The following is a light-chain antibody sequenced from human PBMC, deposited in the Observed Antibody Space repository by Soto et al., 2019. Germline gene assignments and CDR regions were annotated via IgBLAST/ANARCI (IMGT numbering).Light chain of an antibody. V-gene: IGLV3-25*03. Sequence: SSELTQPPSVTVSPGQTARITCSGDALPKQYAYWYQQKPGQAPGLVMYKDSERPSGIPERFSGSSSGTTVTLTISGVQAEDEADYYCQSADSRGTYVVFGGGTKLTVL. CDR2: KDS. CDR1: ALPKQY. J-gene: IGLJ2*01. CDR3: QSADSRGTYVV.